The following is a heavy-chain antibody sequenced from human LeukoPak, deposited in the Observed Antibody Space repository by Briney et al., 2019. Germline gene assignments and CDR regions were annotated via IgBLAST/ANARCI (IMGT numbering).Heavy chain of an antibody. Sequence: SVKVSCKASGATFSSYAISWVRQAPGQGLEWMGGIIPIFGTANYEQKFQGRVTITADKSTSTAYMELSSLRSEDTAVYYCALRVVVPAANYNWFDPWGQGTLVTVSS. J-gene: IGHJ5*02. V-gene: IGHV1-69*06. CDR2: IIPIFGTA. D-gene: IGHD2-2*01. CDR3: ALRVVVPAANYNWFDP. CDR1: GATFSSYA.